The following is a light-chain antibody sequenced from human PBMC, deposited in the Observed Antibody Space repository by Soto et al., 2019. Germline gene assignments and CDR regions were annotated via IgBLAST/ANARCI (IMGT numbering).Light chain of an antibody. Sequence: DIQMTQSPSSLSPSVGDRVTITCQASQDIKNYLNWYQQKPGKAPKLLIYDASNLKTGVPSRFSGSGSGTHFTFTISSLQPEDIATYYCQQYDDVPFTFGPGTKVDI. V-gene: IGKV1-33*01. CDR1: QDIKNY. J-gene: IGKJ3*01. CDR3: QQYDDVPFT. CDR2: DAS.